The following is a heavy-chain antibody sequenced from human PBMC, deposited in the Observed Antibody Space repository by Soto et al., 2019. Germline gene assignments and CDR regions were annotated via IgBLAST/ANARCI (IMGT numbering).Heavy chain of an antibody. J-gene: IGHJ4*02. CDR1: GFTFRNAW. CDR2: IKSKTDGGTT. D-gene: IGHD3-22*01. CDR3: ITEISYYYYSSGYVLGG. V-gene: IGHV3-15*07. Sequence: GGSLRLSCAASGFTFRNAWMNWVRQAPGKGLEWVGRIKSKTDGGTTDYAAPVKGRFTISRDDSKNTLYLQMNSLKTEDTAVYYCITEISYYYYSSGYVLGGRGQGTLVTVAS.